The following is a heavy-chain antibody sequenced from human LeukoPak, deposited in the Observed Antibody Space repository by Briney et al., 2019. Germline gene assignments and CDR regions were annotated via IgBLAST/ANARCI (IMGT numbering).Heavy chain of an antibody. CDR3: AKDMASGYVDTAMVTGYYGMDV. J-gene: IGHJ6*02. Sequence: PGGSLRLSCAASGFTFSSYSMNWVRQAPGKGLEWVSSISSSSSYIYYADSVKGRFTISRDNAKNSLYLQMNSLRAEDTALYYCAKDMASGYVDTAMVTGYYGMDVWGQGTTVTVSS. D-gene: IGHD5-18*01. CDR1: GFTFSSYS. V-gene: IGHV3-21*04. CDR2: ISSSSSYI.